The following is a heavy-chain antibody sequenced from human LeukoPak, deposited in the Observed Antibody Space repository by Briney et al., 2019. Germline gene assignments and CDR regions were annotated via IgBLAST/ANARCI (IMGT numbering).Heavy chain of an antibody. D-gene: IGHD6-13*01. CDR3: ARVCGGYSSSWYVCPADDFDY. Sequence: ASVKVSCKASGYTFTSYGISWVRQAPGQGLEWMGWISAYNGNTNYAQKLQGRVTMTTDTSTSTAYMELRSLRSDDTAVYSCARVCGGYSSSWYVCPADDFDYWGQGTLVTVSS. CDR1: GYTFTSYG. J-gene: IGHJ4*02. CDR2: ISAYNGNT. V-gene: IGHV1-18*01.